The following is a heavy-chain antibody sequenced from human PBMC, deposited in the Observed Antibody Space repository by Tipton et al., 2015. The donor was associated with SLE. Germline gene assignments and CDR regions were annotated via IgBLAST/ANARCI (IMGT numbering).Heavy chain of an antibody. D-gene: IGHD3-10*01. CDR2: IYTSGST. Sequence: TLSLTCTASGGSISSGSYYWSWIRQPAGKGLEWIGRIYTSGSTNYNPSLKSRVTISVDTSKNQFSLKLSSVTAADTAVYYCARAGEGVFDYWGQGTLVTVSS. V-gene: IGHV4-61*02. CDR3: ARAGEGVFDY. CDR1: GGSISSGSYY. J-gene: IGHJ4*02.